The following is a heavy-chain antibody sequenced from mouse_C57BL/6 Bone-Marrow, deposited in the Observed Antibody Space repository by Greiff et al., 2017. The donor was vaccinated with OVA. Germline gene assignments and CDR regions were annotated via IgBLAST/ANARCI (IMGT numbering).Heavy chain of an antibody. CDR3: ASGLPYYGSSYPFAY. D-gene: IGHD1-1*01. CDR2: IWGVGST. V-gene: IGHV2-6*01. J-gene: IGHJ3*01. CDR1: GFSLTSYG. Sequence: VKLMESGPGLVAPSQSLSITCTVSGFSLTSYGVDWVRQSPGKGLEWLGVIWGVGSTNYNSALKSRLSISKDNSKSQVFLKMNSLQTDDTAMYYCASGLPYYGSSYPFAYWGQGTLVTVSA.